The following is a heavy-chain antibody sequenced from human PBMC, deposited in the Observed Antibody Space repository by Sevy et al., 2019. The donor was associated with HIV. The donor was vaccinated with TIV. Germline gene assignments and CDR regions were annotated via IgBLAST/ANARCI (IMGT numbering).Heavy chain of an antibody. J-gene: IGHJ6*02. V-gene: IGHV4-31*03. CDR2: SYYSGST. CDR3: ARVYDSSGYRSMDV. D-gene: IGHD3-22*01. CDR1: GGSISSGGYY. Sequence: SETLSLTCTVSGGSISSGGYYWSWIRQHPGKGLEWIGYSYYSGSTYYNPSLKSRITISVDTSKNQFSLKLSSVTAADTALHYGARVYDSSGYRSMDVWGQGTTVTVSS.